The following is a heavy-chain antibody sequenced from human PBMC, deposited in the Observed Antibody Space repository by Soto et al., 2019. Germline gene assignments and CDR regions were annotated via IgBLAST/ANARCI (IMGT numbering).Heavy chain of an antibody. V-gene: IGHV3-48*03. CDR1: GFTFSSPE. CDR3: ARRASR. Sequence: GGSLRLSCAVSGFTFSSPEMYWVRQAPGKGLEWISYIHPSGQPIFYADSVKGRFTISRDNANNSLFLQTNSLRAEDTAVYYCARRASRWGQGTMVTVSS. D-gene: IGHD1-26*01. CDR2: IHPSGQPI. J-gene: IGHJ3*01.